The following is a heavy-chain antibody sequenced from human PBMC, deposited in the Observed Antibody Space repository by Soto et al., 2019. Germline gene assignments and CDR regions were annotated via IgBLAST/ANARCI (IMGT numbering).Heavy chain of an antibody. CDR1: GFSLSNIRMG. V-gene: IGHV2-26*01. Sequence: SGPTLVNPTETLTLLCSVSGFSLSNIRMGVSWIRQPPGKALEWLAHISSNDEESYSTSLQNRLTISKDSSKSQVVLTMTNMDPVDTGTYYCAREQRYSEYKWLEYWGQVILVTVGS. CDR2: ISSNDEE. CDR3: AREQRYSEYKWLEY. J-gene: IGHJ4*02. D-gene: IGHD5-12*01.